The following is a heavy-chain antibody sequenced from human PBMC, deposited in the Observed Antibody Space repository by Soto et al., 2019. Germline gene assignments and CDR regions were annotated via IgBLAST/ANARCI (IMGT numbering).Heavy chain of an antibody. D-gene: IGHD3-3*01. Sequence: QVQLVQSGAEVKKPGASVKVSCKASGYTFSNNDINWVRQATGQGLEWMGWMNPNSGDTGYAQKFQGRVTMTRNTSISTAYMELRSLRSEDTAVYYCARARRFHYYYYGMAVWGLGTTVTVSS. CDR1: GYTFSNND. CDR2: MNPNSGDT. V-gene: IGHV1-8*01. CDR3: ARARRFHYYYYGMAV. J-gene: IGHJ6*02.